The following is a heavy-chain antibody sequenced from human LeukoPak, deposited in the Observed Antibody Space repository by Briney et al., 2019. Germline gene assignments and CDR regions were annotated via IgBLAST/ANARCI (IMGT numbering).Heavy chain of an antibody. CDR2: ISYTGSTI. V-gene: IGHV3-48*03. J-gene: IGHJ4*02. Sequence: GGSLRLSCAASGFTFSSYEMNWVRQAPGKGLEWVSYISYTGSTIYYADSVKGRFTISRDDAKNSLYLQMNSLRAEDTAVYYCARVRGGFSYGGDFDSWGQGTLVTVSS. CDR3: ARVRGGFSYGGDFDS. D-gene: IGHD5-18*01. CDR1: GFTFSSYE.